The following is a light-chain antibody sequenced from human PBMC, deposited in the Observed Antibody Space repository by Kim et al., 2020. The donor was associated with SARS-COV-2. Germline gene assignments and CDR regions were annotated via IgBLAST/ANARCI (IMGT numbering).Light chain of an antibody. Sequence: ASTGDRVTITCRASQGISSYLAWYQQKPGKAPNLLIYAASTLQSGVPSRFGGSGSGTDFTLTISCLQSEDFATYYCQQYYSYPLTFGGGTKVDIK. CDR1: QGISSY. CDR3: QQYYSYPLT. CDR2: AAS. J-gene: IGKJ4*01. V-gene: IGKV1-8*01.